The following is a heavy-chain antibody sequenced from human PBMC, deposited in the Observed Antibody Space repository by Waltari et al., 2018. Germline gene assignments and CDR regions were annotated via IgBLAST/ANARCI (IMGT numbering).Heavy chain of an antibody. CDR3: ARVQSDYVAEYFQH. D-gene: IGHD4-17*01. J-gene: IGHJ1*01. CDR2: INPNSGGT. V-gene: IGHV1-2*02. Sequence: QVQLVQSGAEVKKPWASVKVPCKASGYHFPGYCMHWVRQPPGPGLEWMGWINPNSGGTNYAQKFQGRVTMTRDTSISTAYMGLSRLRSDDTAVYYCARVQSDYVAEYFQHWGQGTLVTVSS. CDR1: GYHFPGYC.